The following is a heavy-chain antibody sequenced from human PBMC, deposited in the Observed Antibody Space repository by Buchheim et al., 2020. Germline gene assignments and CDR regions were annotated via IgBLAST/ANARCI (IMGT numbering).Heavy chain of an antibody. J-gene: IGHJ4*02. V-gene: IGHV3-30*03. CDR3: VRDSSPSGSYGYHFDS. Sequence: QVQLLESGGGVVQPGRSLRLSCAASGFTFSHYGLHWVRQAPGKGLEWVAVISNDGSNKQYPESVKGRFTMSRDNSKNMMYLQMNSLRVEDTAVYYCVRDSSPSGSYGYHFDSWGQG. D-gene: IGHD1-26*01. CDR1: GFTFSHYG. CDR2: ISNDGSNK.